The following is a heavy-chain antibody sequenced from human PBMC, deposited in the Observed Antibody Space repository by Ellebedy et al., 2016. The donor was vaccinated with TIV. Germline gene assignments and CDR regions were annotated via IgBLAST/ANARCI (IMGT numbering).Heavy chain of an antibody. CDR2: IHDSGRT. CDR3: ARADSSGYYPGYYFGFDV. Sequence: SETLSLXCNLSVDSVDTYYWTWIRQPPGEGLEWLGHIHDSGRTNYNPSVKSRVIISLDRSANQFSLTLKSSTTADSAVYYCARADSSGYYPGYYFGFDVWGHGTTVTVSS. D-gene: IGHD3-22*01. CDR1: VDSVDTYY. V-gene: IGHV4-59*02. J-gene: IGHJ6*02.